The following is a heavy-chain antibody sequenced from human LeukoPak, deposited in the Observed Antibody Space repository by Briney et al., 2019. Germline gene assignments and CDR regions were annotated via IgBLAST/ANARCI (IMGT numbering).Heavy chain of an antibody. D-gene: IGHD3-16*02. CDR2: INPNSGGT. V-gene: IGHV1-2*02. J-gene: IGHJ4*02. Sequence: VASVKVSCKASGYTFTGYYMHWVRQAPGQGLEWMGWINPNSGGTNYAQKFQGRVTMTRDTSISTAYMELSRLRSDDTAVYYCARRGEADYVWGSYRLPLDYWGQGTLVTVSS. CDR1: GYTFTGYY. CDR3: ARRGEADYVWGSYRLPLDY.